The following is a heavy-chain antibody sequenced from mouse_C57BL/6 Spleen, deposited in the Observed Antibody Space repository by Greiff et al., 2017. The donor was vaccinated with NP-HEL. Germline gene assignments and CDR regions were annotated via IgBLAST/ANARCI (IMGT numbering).Heavy chain of an antibody. CDR2: IDPSDSET. Sequence: VQLQQPGAELVRPGSSVKLSCKASGYTFTSYWMHWVKQRPIQGLEWIGNIDPSDSETHYNQKFKDKATLTVDKSSSTDYMQLSSLTSEDSAVYYCARHGSLFYYAMDYWGQGTSVTVSS. D-gene: IGHD1-1*01. CDR3: ARHGSLFYYAMDY. V-gene: IGHV1-52*01. J-gene: IGHJ4*01. CDR1: GYTFTSYW.